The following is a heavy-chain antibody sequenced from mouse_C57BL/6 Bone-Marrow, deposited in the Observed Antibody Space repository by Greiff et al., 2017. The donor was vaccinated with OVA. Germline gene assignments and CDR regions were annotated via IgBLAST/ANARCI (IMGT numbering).Heavy chain of an antibody. Sequence: QVQLQQPGAELVKPGASVKLSCKASGYTFTSYWMQWVKQRPGQGLEWIGEIDPSDSYTNYYQKFKGKATLTVDTSSSTAYMQLSSLTSEDAAVYYCARRIFFYFDYWGQGTTLTVSS. CDR3: ARRIFFYFDY. V-gene: IGHV1-50*01. CDR1: GYTFTSYW. CDR2: IDPSDSYT. J-gene: IGHJ2*01.